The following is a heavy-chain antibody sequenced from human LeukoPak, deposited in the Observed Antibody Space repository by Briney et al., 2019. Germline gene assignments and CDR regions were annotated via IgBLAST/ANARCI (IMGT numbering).Heavy chain of an antibody. CDR2: INPKSGGT. J-gene: IGHJ4*02. CDR1: GYTFTGHH. CDR3: ARDSGYSNGYTEPMGF. Sequence: ASVKVSCKASGYTFTGHHLSWVRQAPGQGLEWMGWINPKSGGTVYAPNFQGRVTVTSDTSISTVYMELSSLRSDDTALYYCARDSGYSNGYTEPMGFWGQGTLVSVSS. V-gene: IGHV1-2*02. D-gene: IGHD5-18*01.